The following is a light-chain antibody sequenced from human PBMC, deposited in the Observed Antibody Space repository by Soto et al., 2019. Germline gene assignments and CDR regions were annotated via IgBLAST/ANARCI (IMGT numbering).Light chain of an antibody. V-gene: IGKV3-20*01. CDR3: QHYGDSPRR. J-gene: IGKJ1*01. CDR1: QSVSSNY. CDR2: GAS. Sequence: EIVLTQSPGTLSLSPGDRATLSCRVSQSVSSNYLAWYQQKPGQAPRLLIYGASSRATGVPDRFTGSGSGTDFTLTISRLEPEDFVMYYCQHYGDSPRRFGQGTKVEI.